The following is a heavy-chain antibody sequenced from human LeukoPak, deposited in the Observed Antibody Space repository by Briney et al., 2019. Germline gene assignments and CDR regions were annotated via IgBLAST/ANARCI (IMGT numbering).Heavy chain of an antibody. J-gene: IGHJ4*02. D-gene: IGHD6-6*01. V-gene: IGHV3-7*01. Sequence: GGSLRLSCAASGFTFSSYWMSWVRQAPGKGLEWVANIKQDGSEKYYVDSVKGRFTVSRDNAKNSLYLQMNSPRAEDTAVYYCAREGGYSSSSNDYWGQGTLVTVSS. CDR1: GFTFSSYW. CDR3: AREGGYSSSSNDY. CDR2: IKQDGSEK.